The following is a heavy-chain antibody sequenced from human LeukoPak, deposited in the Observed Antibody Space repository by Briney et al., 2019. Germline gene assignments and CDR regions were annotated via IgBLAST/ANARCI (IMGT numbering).Heavy chain of an antibody. CDR1: GFTISNSA. D-gene: IGHD6-19*01. Sequence: SEGSLRLSCAASGFTISNSAMSWVRQTPGKGLEWVSTLSGSGITTYYADSVKGRFTISRDNSKNTLYLQMNTLRAEDSALYYCAKGIYSSGWSYFDYWGHGTLVTVSS. V-gene: IGHV3-23*01. CDR2: LSGSGITT. J-gene: IGHJ4*01. CDR3: AKGIYSSGWSYFDY.